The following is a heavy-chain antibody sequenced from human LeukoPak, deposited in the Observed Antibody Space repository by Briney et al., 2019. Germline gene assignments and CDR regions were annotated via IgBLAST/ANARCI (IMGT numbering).Heavy chain of an antibody. CDR3: AKDMVAAVEGAFDI. J-gene: IGHJ3*02. Sequence: GGSLRLSYAASGFTFDDYAMHWVRQAPGKGLEWVARISWNSGSIGYADSVKGRFTISRDNAKKSLYLQMNSLRAEDMALYYCAKDMVAAVEGAFDIWGQGTMVTVSS. V-gene: IGHV3-9*03. CDR1: GFTFDDYA. CDR2: ISWNSGSI. D-gene: IGHD6-13*01.